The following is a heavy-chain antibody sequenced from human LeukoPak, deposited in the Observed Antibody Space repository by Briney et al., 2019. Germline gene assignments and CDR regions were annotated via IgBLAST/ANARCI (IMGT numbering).Heavy chain of an antibody. V-gene: IGHV4-59*12. CDR2: IYYSGST. CDR3: ARLGVVLGRGSYYYYYGMDV. D-gene: IGHD1-26*01. CDR1: GGSISSYY. Sequence: SETLSLTCTVSGGSISSYYWSWIRQPPGKGLEWIGYIYYSGSTNYNPSLKSRVTISVDTSKNQFSLKLSSVTAADTAVYYCARLGVVLGRGSYYYYYGMDVWGQGTTVTVSS. J-gene: IGHJ6*02.